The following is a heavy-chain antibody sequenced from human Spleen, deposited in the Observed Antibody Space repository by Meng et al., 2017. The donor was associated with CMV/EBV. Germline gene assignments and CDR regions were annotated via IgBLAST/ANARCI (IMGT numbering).Heavy chain of an antibody. J-gene: IGHJ5*02. D-gene: IGHD3-3*01. CDR3: ARGPKFAIFGVVIKGWFDP. Sequence: SETLSLTCTVSGGSISSSYWSWIRQPPGKGLEWIGDISYSGSTNYKSSLKSRVTISVDTSKNQFSLKLSSVTAADTAVYYCARGPKFAIFGVVIKGWFDPWGQGTLVTVSS. V-gene: IGHV4-59*12. CDR1: GGSISSSY. CDR2: ISYSGST.